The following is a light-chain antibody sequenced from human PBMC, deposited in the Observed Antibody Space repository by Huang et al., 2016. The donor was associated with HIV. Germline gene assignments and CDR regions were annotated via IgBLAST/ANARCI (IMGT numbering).Light chain of an antibody. Sequence: EIVLTQSPATLSLSPGERATLSCRASQSVRNYLAWYQKKAGQAPRLLIYDASNRATGIPARFSGSGSGTDFTLTISSLGPEDFAVYYCQQRSDWPRTFGQGTKVEIK. J-gene: IGKJ1*01. CDR2: DAS. CDR1: QSVRNY. CDR3: QQRSDWPRT. V-gene: IGKV3-11*01.